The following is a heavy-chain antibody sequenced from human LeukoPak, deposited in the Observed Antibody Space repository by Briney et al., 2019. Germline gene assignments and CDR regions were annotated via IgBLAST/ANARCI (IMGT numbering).Heavy chain of an antibody. CDR1: GYIFISYY. Sequence: ASVKVSCKASGYIFISYYMHWVRQAPGQGLEWMGMINPTGGTTSYAQKFQGRVSLTSDTSTSTVYMDLSSLRSEDTAIYYCARDGGSSGYYGYWGQGTLDTVSS. CDR3: ARDGGSSGYYGY. CDR2: INPTGGTT. V-gene: IGHV1-46*01. J-gene: IGHJ4*02. D-gene: IGHD3-22*01.